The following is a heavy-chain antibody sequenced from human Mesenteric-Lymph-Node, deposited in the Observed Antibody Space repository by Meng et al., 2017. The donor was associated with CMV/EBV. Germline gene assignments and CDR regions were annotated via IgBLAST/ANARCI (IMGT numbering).Heavy chain of an antibody. V-gene: IGHV3-13*01. CDR2: IGTAGDT. D-gene: IGHD3-22*01. Sequence: GGSLRLSCAASGFTFSSYDMHWVRQATGKGLEWVSAIGTAGDTYYPCSVKGRFTISRDNAKNSLYLQMDSLRAEDTAVYYCARDAPYYYDSSGYYDAFDIWGQGTMVTVSS. CDR3: ARDAPYYYDSSGYYDAFDI. CDR1: GFTFSSYD. J-gene: IGHJ3*02.